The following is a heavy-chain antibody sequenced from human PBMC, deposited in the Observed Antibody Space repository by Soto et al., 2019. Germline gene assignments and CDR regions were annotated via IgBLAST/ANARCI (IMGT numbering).Heavy chain of an antibody. D-gene: IGHD1-1*01. CDR3: ARYNITGLFDY. CDR2: INHSGST. J-gene: IGHJ4*02. Sequence: QVQLQQWGAGLLKPSETLSLTCAVYGGSFSAYYWTWIRQPPGTGLEWIGEINHSGSTNYNPSLQSRVTISVDTYKNHFSLKLTSGTAADTAVYYCARYNITGLFDYWGQGTLVTVSS. V-gene: IGHV4-34*01. CDR1: GGSFSAYY.